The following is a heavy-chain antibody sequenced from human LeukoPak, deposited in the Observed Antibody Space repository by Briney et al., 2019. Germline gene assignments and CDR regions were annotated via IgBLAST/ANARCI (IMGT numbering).Heavy chain of an antibody. J-gene: IGHJ5*02. CDR1: GYTFTGYY. V-gene: IGHV1-2*02. CDR3: ARGSSDDFWSGYVCWSDP. CDR2: INPNSGGT. Sequence: ASVKVSCKASGYTFTGYYMHWVRQAPGQGLEWMGWINPNSGGTNYAQKFQGRVTMTRDTSISTAYMELSRLRSDDTAVYYCARGSSDDFWSGYVCWSDPWGQGTLVTVSS. D-gene: IGHD3-3*01.